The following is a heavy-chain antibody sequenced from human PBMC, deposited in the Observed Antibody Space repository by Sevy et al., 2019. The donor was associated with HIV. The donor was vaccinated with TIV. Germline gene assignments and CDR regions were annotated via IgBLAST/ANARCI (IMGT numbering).Heavy chain of an antibody. J-gene: IGHJ4*02. CDR1: GFTFSDYY. CDR2: ISSSGSTI. V-gene: IGHV3-11*04. D-gene: IGHD3-10*01. CDR3: AREGIKTGGYFDY. Sequence: GGSLRLSCAASGFTFSDYYMNWIRQAPGKGLEWVSYISSSGSTIDYADSVKGRFTISRDNTKNSLYLQMNSLRAEDTAVYYCAREGIKTGGYFDYWGQGTLVTVSS.